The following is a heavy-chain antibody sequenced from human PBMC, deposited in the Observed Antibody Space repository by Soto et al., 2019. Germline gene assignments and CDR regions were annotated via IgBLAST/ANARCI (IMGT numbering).Heavy chain of an antibody. CDR3: VKGNTGYGNFDY. CDR2: MFTDVSTT. CDR1: GFTFSSYA. V-gene: IGHV3-74*01. D-gene: IGHD5-12*01. Sequence: VSLRLSCAASGFTFSSYAMGWVRQAPGKGLEWVSRMFTDVSTTYYADSVKGRFTISRDNAKSTLYLQMNSLRDEDTAVYYCVKGNTGYGNFDYWGQGIRVTVSA. J-gene: IGHJ4*02.